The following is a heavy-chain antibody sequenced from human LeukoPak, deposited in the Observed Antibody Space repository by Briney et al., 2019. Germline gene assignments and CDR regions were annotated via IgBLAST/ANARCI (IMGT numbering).Heavy chain of an antibody. J-gene: IGHJ4*02. CDR3: VKDSVSVAAAGIGYFDY. D-gene: IGHD6-13*01. Sequence: HPGGSLRLSCVASGFTFNDYAMHWVRQAPGKGLEWVSGSSWDSGSINLADSVKGRFTISRDNAERSLYLQMNSLRPEDTAWYYCVKDSVSVAAAGIGYFDYWGQGTLVTVSS. V-gene: IGHV3-9*01. CDR1: GFTFNDYA. CDR2: SSWDSGSI.